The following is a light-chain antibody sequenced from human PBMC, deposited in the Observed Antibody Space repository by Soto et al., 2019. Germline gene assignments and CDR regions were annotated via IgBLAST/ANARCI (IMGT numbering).Light chain of an antibody. CDR3: QQYYSSPYT. Sequence: DIVMPQSPESLAVSLGERATINCKSSQSVLYSGNNKNYLNWYQQKPGHPPKLLISWASTRESGVPDRFSGSGSRTEFTLTISSLQAEDVALDDCQQYYSSPYTFGQGTKLEI. CDR1: QSVLYSGNNKNY. J-gene: IGKJ2*01. V-gene: IGKV4-1*01. CDR2: WAS.